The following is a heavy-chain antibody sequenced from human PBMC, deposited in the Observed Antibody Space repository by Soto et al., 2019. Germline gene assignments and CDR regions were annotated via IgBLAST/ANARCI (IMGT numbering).Heavy chain of an antibody. Sequence: GGSLRLSCAASGFTFSDYYMSWIRQAPGKGLEWVSYISSSSSYTNYADSVKGRFTISRDNAKNSLYLQMNSLRAEDTAVYYCARKGSGWSLDYWGQGTLVTVSS. CDR2: ISSSSSYT. V-gene: IGHV3-11*06. D-gene: IGHD6-19*01. CDR3: ARKGSGWSLDY. CDR1: GFTFSDYY. J-gene: IGHJ4*02.